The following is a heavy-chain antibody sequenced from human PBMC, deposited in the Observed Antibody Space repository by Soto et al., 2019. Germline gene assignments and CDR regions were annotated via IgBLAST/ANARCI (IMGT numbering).Heavy chain of an antibody. V-gene: IGHV3-23*01. Sequence: WGSLRLSCEASGFTFSSYAMCWVRQAPGEGLEWVSAISGGGVATNYADSVKGRFTISRDNSKNTLYLQMNSLRAEDTAVYYCAKGRESSGSYRPFDYWGQGTLVTVSS. D-gene: IGHD3-22*01. J-gene: IGHJ4*02. CDR1: GFTFSSYA. CDR3: AKGRESSGSYRPFDY. CDR2: ISGGGVAT.